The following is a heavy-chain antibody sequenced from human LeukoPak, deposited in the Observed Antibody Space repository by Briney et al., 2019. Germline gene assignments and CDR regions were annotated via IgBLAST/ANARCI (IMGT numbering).Heavy chain of an antibody. Sequence: GRSLRLSCAASGFTFSDYYMSWIRQAPGKGLECVSYISSSGSTIYYADSVKGRFTISRDNAKNSLYLQMNSLRAEDTAVYYCARAAHPYYYDSSGCLLGYSGQGTLVTVSS. CDR3: ARAAHPYYYDSSGCLLGY. D-gene: IGHD3-22*01. V-gene: IGHV3-11*04. J-gene: IGHJ4*02. CDR2: ISSSGSTI. CDR1: GFTFSDYY.